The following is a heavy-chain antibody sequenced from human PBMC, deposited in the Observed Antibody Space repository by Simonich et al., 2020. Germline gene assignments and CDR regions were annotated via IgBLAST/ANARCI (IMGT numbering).Heavy chain of an antibody. V-gene: IGHV1-2*02. J-gene: IGHJ6*03. Sequence: QVQLVQSGAEVKKPGASVKVSCKASGYTFTGYYMHWVLEANGQGLEWIGGLNPDREGTNYEQKCQVRVTITRDTSISTAYMELSRLRSDDTAVYYCARDLRGSYYYYYYMDVWGKGTTVTVSS. CDR3: ARDLRGSYYYYYYMDV. CDR1: GYTFTGYY. CDR2: LNPDREGT. D-gene: IGHD1-26*01.